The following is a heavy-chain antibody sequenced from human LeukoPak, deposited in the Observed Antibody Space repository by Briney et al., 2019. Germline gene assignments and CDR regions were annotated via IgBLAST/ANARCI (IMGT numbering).Heavy chain of an antibody. CDR1: GFAVTSEY. Sequence: GGSLRLSCAASGFAVTSEYLTWVRQAPGKGLEWVSVIYSGGYTYYADSVKGRFTIPRDNSKNTLYLQMNSLRAEDTAVYYCARTHGSGSYYMFGWFDPWGQGTLVTVSS. V-gene: IGHV3-53*01. CDR3: ARTHGSGSYYMFGWFDP. D-gene: IGHD3-10*01. J-gene: IGHJ5*02. CDR2: IYSGGYT.